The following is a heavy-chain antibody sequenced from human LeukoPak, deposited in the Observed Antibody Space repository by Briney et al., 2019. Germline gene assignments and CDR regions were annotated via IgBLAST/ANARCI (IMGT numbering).Heavy chain of an antibody. CDR2: ISWNSGSI. CDR3: AKAPCSSTSCPAHDP. CDR1: GFTFDDYA. D-gene: IGHD2-2*01. J-gene: IGHJ5*02. Sequence: GGSLRLSCAASGFTFDDYAMHWVRQAPGKGLEWVSGISWNSGSIGYADSVKGRFTISRDNAKNSLYLQMNSLRAEDTALYYCAKAPCSSTSCPAHDPWGQGTLVTVSS. V-gene: IGHV3-9*01.